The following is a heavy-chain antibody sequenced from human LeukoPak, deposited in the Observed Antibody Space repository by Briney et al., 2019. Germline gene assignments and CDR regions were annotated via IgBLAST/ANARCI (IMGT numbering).Heavy chain of an antibody. CDR1: GFTFSSYS. CDR3: ARVIYSSSSRALDR. CDR2: ISSSSSYI. D-gene: IGHD6-6*01. V-gene: IGHV3-21*01. Sequence: GGSLRLSCAASGFTFSSYSMNWVRQAPGKGLEWVSSISSSSSYIYYADSVKGRFTISRDNARSSLYLQMNSLIAEDTAVYYCARVIYSSSSRALDRWGQGTLVTVSS. J-gene: IGHJ5*02.